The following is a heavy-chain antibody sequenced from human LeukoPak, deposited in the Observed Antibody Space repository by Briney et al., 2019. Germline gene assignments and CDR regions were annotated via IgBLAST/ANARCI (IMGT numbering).Heavy chain of an antibody. Sequence: SGGSLRLSCAASGFTFSSYGMHWVRQAPGKGLEWAAVIWYDGSNKYYADSVKGRFTISRDNSKNTLYLQMNSLRAEDTAVYYCARDMAPSTSPDYWGQGTLVTVSS. CDR1: GFTFSSYG. D-gene: IGHD1-1*01. J-gene: IGHJ4*02. CDR2: IWYDGSNK. CDR3: ARDMAPSTSPDY. V-gene: IGHV3-33*01.